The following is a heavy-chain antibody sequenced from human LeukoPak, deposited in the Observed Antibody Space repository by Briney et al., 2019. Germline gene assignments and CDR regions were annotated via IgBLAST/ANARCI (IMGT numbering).Heavy chain of an antibody. D-gene: IGHD3-10*01. J-gene: IGHJ4*02. Sequence: GGSLRLSCAASGFTFSSYWMSWVRQAPGKGLEWVSSISSSSSYIYYADSVKGRFTISRDNSKNTLYLQMNSLRAEDTAVYYCAKAPPMVRGVPDYWGQGTLVTVSS. CDR1: GFTFSSYW. V-gene: IGHV3-21*04. CDR3: AKAPPMVRGVPDY. CDR2: ISSSSSYI.